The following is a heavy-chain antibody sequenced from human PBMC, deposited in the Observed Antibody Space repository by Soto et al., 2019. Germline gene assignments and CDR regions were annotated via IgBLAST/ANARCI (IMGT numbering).Heavy chain of an antibody. J-gene: IGHJ4*02. CDR2: IWYDGSNE. CDR1: GFTFSSHG. D-gene: IGHD6-13*01. Sequence: QVQLVESGGGVVQPGRSLRLSCAASGFTFSSHGIHWVRQAPGKGLEWMAVIWYDGSNEYYADSVKGRFTISRDNSKNTLYLQMSSLRAEDTAVYYCARDRGSRWFRPMDYWGQGTLVTVSS. V-gene: IGHV3-33*01. CDR3: ARDRGSRWFRPMDY.